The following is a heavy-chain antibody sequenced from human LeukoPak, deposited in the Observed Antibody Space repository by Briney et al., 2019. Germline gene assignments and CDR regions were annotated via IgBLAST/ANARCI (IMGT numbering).Heavy chain of an antibody. CDR1: GGSISSSSYY. J-gene: IGHJ1*01. Sequence: SETLSLTCTVSGGSISSSSYYWGWIRQPPGKGLEWIGSIYYSGSTYYNPSLKSRVTISVDTSKNQFSLKLSSVTAADTAVYYCTRGIAAAGRPSAEYFQHWGQGTLVTVSS. CDR3: TRGIAAAGRPSAEYFQH. D-gene: IGHD6-13*01. CDR2: IYYSGST. V-gene: IGHV4-39*07.